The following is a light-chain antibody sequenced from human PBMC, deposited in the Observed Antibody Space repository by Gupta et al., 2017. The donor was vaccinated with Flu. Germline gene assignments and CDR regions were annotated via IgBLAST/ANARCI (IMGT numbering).Light chain of an antibody. CDR3: QQRSNCPIT. CDR1: QSVSSY. Sequence: PATLSLSPGERATLSCRASQSVSSYLAWYQQKPGQAPRLLISDASSRATVFPARFSGSGSGTEFTLTISSLQPEDFAVYYCQQRSNCPITFGQGTLLDIK. J-gene: IGKJ5*01. CDR2: DAS. V-gene: IGKV3-11*01.